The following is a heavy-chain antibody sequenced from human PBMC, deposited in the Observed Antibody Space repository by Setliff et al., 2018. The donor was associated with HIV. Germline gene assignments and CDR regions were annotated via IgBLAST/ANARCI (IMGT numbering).Heavy chain of an antibody. CDR2: FDPAEGET. V-gene: IGHV1-24*01. D-gene: IGHD3-22*01. J-gene: IGHJ4*02. CDR3: ATEFPLSSPYYYDSSGYYY. CDR1: GYALSESS. Sequence: VASVKVSCKVSGYALSESSMHWVRQAPGKGLEWMGGFDPAEGETIYAQQFQGRVTMTEDTSTDTAYMELRSLRSEDTAVYYCATEFPLSSPYYYDSSGYYYWGQGTLVTVSS.